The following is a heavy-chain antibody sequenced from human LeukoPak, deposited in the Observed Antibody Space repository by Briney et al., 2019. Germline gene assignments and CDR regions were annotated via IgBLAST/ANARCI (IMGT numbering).Heavy chain of an antibody. D-gene: IGHD5-12*01. CDR1: GGSISSYY. V-gene: IGHV4-59*01. J-gene: IGHJ4*02. CDR2: MYYSGST. CDR3: ARSLFGYSGYDFPGY. Sequence: PSETLSLTCSVSGGSISSYYWSWVRHPPGKGLEWIGYMYYSGSTNYNPSLKSRVTMSVDTSKNQFSLKLRSVTAADTAVYYCARSLFGYSGYDFPGYWGQGTLVTVSS.